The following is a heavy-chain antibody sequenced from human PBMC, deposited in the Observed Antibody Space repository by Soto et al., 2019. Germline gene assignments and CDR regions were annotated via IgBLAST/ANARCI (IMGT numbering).Heavy chain of an antibody. D-gene: IGHD2-21*02. CDR2: ISYDGSNK. Sequence: GGSLRLSCAASGFTFSSYAMHWVRQAPGKGLEWVAVISYDGSNKYYADSVKGRFTISRDNSKNTLYLQMNSLRAEDTAVYYCARVVVVVTRLNAFDIWGQGTMVTVSS. V-gene: IGHV3-30-3*01. CDR3: ARVVVVVTRLNAFDI. J-gene: IGHJ3*02. CDR1: GFTFSSYA.